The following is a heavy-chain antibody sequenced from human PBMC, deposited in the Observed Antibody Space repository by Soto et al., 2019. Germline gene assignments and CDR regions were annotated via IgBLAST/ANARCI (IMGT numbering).Heavy chain of an antibody. D-gene: IGHD5-18*01. CDR3: ARLRGYRYSVNFDY. Sequence: PSETLCIPCAFYAGCLSTRNWWSWVRQPPRKGLEWIGEIYHSGSTNYNPSLKSRVTISVDKSKNQFSPKLSSVTAADTAVYYCARLRGYRYSVNFDYWDQGTLVTVSS. V-gene: IGHV4-4*02. J-gene: IGHJ4*02. CDR2: IYHSGST. CDR1: AGCLSTRNW.